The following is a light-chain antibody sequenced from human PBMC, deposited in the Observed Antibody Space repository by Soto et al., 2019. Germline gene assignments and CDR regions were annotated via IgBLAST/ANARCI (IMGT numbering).Light chain of an antibody. CDR3: HQRSNWPRFT. Sequence: EIVLTQSPATLSLSPGERATLSCRASQSVSSYLAWYQQKPGQAPRLLIYDASNRATGIPARFSGSGSGTDFTLTISSLEPEDVAVYCCHQRSNWPRFTFGPGTKVDIK. CDR1: QSVSSY. J-gene: IGKJ3*01. V-gene: IGKV3-11*01. CDR2: DAS.